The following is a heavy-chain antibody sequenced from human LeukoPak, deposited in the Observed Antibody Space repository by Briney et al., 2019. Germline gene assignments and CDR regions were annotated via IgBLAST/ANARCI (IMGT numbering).Heavy chain of an antibody. V-gene: IGHV4-59*01. CDR1: GGSISSYY. CDR3: AXXXXXXXXXXDY. Sequence: PSETLSLTCTVSGGSISSYYWSWIRQPPGKGLEWIGYXYYXGSTXXXXXXXXXXXXSVDTSKNQFSLKLSSVTAADTVVYYCAXXXXXXXXXXDYWGQGTLVT. CDR2: XYYXGST. J-gene: IGHJ4*02.